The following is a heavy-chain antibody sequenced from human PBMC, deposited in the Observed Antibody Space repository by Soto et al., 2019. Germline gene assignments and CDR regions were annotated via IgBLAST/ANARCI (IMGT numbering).Heavy chain of an antibody. D-gene: IGHD2-8*01. CDR3: YIDGY. CDR1: GDSIRSSSHY. V-gene: IGHV4-39*01. Sequence: QVQLQESGPGLVKPSETLSLTCSVSGDSIRSSSHYWAWNRQPPGKGLEWIGVFYYGGSPYYNSSLKSRITMYVHTSKNHFTLNLNSVTAADTAVYYCYIDGYWVQGTLVTVSS. CDR2: FYYGGSP. J-gene: IGHJ4*02.